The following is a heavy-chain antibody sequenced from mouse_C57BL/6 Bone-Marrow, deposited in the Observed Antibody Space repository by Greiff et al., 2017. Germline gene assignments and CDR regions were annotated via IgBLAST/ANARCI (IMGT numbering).Heavy chain of an antibody. D-gene: IGHD1-1*01. CDR1: GYAFSSSW. CDR2: IYPGDGDT. CDR3: ARNYYGSRYFDV. J-gene: IGHJ1*03. V-gene: IGHV1-82*01. Sequence: LMESGPELVRPGASVKISCKASGYAFSSSWMNWVKQRPGKGLEWIGRIYPGDGDTNYNGKFKGKATLTADKSSSTAYMQLSSLTSEDSAVYFCARNYYGSRYFDVWGTGTTVTVSS.